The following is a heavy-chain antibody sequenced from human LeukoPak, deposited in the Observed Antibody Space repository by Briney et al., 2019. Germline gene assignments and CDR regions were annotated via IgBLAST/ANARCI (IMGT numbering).Heavy chain of an antibody. CDR1: GYTFTGYY. CDR2: INPNSGGT. J-gene: IGHJ6*02. D-gene: IGHD6-19*01. V-gene: IGHV1-2*06. Sequence: GASVKVSCKASGYTFTGYYMHWVRQAPGQGLEWMGRINPNSGGTNYAQKFQGRVTMTRDTSISTAYMELSRLRSDDTAVYYCARDSQSRNYGMDVWGRGTTVTVSS. CDR3: ARDSQSRNYGMDV.